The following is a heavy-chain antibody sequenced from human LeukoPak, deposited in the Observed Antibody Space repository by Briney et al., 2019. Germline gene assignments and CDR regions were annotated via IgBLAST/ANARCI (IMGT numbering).Heavy chain of an antibody. Sequence: GGSLRLSCAASGFTFSSYWMSWVRQAPGKGLEWVANIKQDGSEKYYVDSVKGRFTISRDNAKNSLYLQMNSLRAEDTAVYYCARDVVVVAATHLYYYGMDVWGQGTTVTVSS. V-gene: IGHV3-7*01. D-gene: IGHD2-15*01. J-gene: IGHJ6*02. CDR1: GFTFSSYW. CDR3: ARDVVVVAATHLYYYGMDV. CDR2: IKQDGSEK.